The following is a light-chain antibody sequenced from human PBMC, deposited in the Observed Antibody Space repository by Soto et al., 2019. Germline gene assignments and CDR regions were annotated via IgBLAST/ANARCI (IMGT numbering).Light chain of an antibody. V-gene: IGLV2-8*01. CDR1: GSDVGGYNY. Sequence: QSVLTQPPSASGSPGQSVTISCTGTGSDVGGYNYVSWYQHHPGKAPKLMLYEVSTRPSGVPDRFSGSKSGNTASLTVSGLQAEDEADYYCSSYAGSNIYLVFGGGTQLTVL. CDR3: SSYAGSNIYLV. CDR2: EVS. J-gene: IGLJ2*01.